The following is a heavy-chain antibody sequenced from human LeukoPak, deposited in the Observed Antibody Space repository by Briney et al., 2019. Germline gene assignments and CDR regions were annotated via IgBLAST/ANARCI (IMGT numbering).Heavy chain of an antibody. CDR1: GGSISSSSYY. J-gene: IGHJ5*02. CDR2: IYYSGST. V-gene: IGHV4-39*07. Sequence: SETLSLTCTVSGGSISSSSYYWGWIRQPPGKGLEWIGSIYYSGSTYYNPSLKSRVTISVDTSKNQLSLKLSSVTAADTAVYYCARDSPMRNWFDPWGQGTLVTVSS. CDR3: ARDSPMRNWFDP.